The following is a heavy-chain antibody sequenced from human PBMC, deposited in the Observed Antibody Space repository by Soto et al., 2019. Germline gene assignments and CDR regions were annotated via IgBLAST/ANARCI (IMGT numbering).Heavy chain of an antibody. CDR3: ASSPPFFDSSWSIPPPAYYYGMDV. CDR2: IAPSDSYT. Sequence: PGESLKISCKVSGYNFGTYWISWVRQMPGKGLEWMGRIAPSDSYTYYSPSFQGHVTISADTSISTAYLQWSSLKASDTAMYYCASSPPFFDSSWSIPPPAYYYGMDVWGQGTTVTVSS. D-gene: IGHD6-13*01. J-gene: IGHJ6*02. CDR1: GYNFGTYW. V-gene: IGHV5-10-1*01.